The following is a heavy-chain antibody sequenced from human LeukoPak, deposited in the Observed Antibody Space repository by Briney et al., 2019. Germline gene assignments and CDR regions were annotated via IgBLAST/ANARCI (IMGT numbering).Heavy chain of an antibody. V-gene: IGHV3-30*18. CDR1: GFTFSSYG. Sequence: GGSLRLSCAASGFTFSSYGMHWVRQAPGKGLEWVAVISYDGSNKYYADSAKGRFTISRDNSKNTLYLQMNSLRAEDTAVYYCAKEPTRYFDWSYFDYWGQGTLVTVSS. D-gene: IGHD3-9*01. J-gene: IGHJ4*02. CDR2: ISYDGSNK. CDR3: AKEPTRYFDWSYFDY.